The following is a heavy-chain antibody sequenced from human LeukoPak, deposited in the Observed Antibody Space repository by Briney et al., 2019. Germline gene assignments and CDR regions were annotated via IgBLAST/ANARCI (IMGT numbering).Heavy chain of an antibody. V-gene: IGHV1-18*01. D-gene: IGHD2-2*01. J-gene: IGHJ4*02. CDR2: ISAYNGNT. CDR3: ARDRGIVVVPAATDY. Sequence: ASVKVSCKASGYTFTSYGISWVRQAPGQGLEWMRWISAYNGNTNYAQKLQGRVTMTTDTSTSTAYMELRSLRSDDTAVYYCARDRGIVVVPAATDYWGQGTLVTVSS. CDR1: GYTFTSYG.